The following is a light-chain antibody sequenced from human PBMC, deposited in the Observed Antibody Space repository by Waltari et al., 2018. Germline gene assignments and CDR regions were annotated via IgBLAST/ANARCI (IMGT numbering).Light chain of an antibody. CDR2: RDT. V-gene: IGLV3-9*01. CDR3: QVWDSDTYV. Sequence: SYELTQPLTVSLAPGQTASITCGGNNTVNKNLQWFQQSPGQAPVLVIYRDTNRPSGIPGRLSGSNSGNTATLTISRAQAGDEADDCCQVWDSDTYVFGPGTKLTVL. CDR1: NTVNKN. J-gene: IGLJ1*01.